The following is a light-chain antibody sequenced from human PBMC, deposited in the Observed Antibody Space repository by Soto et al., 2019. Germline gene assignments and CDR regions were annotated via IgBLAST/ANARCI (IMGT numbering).Light chain of an antibody. V-gene: IGLV2-23*01. CDR1: SSDVGSSNL. CDR3: CSYAGSSTWV. CDR2: EGS. J-gene: IGLJ3*02. Sequence: QSVLTQPASVSGSPGQSITISCTGTSSDVGSSNLVSWYQQHPGKAPKLMIYEGSERPSGVSDRFSGSKTGNTASLTISGLQAEDEGDYYCCSYAGSSTWVFGGGTKVTVL.